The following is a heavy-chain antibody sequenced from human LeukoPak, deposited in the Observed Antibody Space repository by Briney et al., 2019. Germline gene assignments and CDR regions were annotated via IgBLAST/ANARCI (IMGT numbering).Heavy chain of an antibody. CDR3: VRQSAAAGTHWFDP. CDR2: IYYSGST. CDR1: GGSLSNYY. J-gene: IGHJ5*02. Sequence: PSETLSLTCSVSGGSLSNYYWSWLRQPPGKGLEWIGYIYYSGSTNYNASLKSRATISVDTSKNQFSLKLSSVTAADTAVYYCVRQSAAAGTHWFDPWGQGTLVTVSS. D-gene: IGHD6-25*01. V-gene: IGHV4-59*08.